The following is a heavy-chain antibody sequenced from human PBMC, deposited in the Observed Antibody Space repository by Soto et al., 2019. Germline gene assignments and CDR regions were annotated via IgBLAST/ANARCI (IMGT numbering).Heavy chain of an antibody. CDR3: ATQHSSGYYFDY. V-gene: IGHV4-34*01. D-gene: IGHD6-19*01. Sequence: SETLSLTCAVYGGSFSGYYWSWIRQPPGKGLEWIGEINHSGSTNYNPSLKSRVTISVDTSKNQFSLKLSSVTAADTAVYYCATQHSSGYYFDYWGQGTLVT. CDR2: INHSGST. CDR1: GGSFSGYY. J-gene: IGHJ4*02.